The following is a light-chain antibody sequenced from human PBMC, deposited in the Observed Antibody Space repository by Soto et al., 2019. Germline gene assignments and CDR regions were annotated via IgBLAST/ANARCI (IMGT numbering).Light chain of an antibody. V-gene: IGKV3-20*01. J-gene: IGKJ3*01. CDR1: QSVSSGY. CDR3: QKYGGSTTFP. Sequence: EIVLTQSPGTLSLSPGERATLSCRASQSVSSGYLAWYQQKPGQAPRLLIYDVSNRATGIPDRFSGSGSGTDFTLTISRLEPEDFEVYYCQKYGGSTTFPFGHGTEVDIK. CDR2: DVS.